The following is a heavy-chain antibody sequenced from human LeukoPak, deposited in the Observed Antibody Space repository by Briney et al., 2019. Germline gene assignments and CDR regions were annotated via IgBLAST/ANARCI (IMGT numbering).Heavy chain of an antibody. Sequence: GGSLRLSCAASGFTFSSYWMSWVRQAPGKGLEWVANIKQDGSEKYHVDSVKGRFTISRDNAKNSLYLQMNSLRAEDTAMYHCARDAAVDGSGSYRDHSYWGQGTLVTVSS. D-gene: IGHD3-10*01. J-gene: IGHJ4*02. CDR3: ARDAAVDGSGSYRDHSY. CDR2: IKQDGSEK. V-gene: IGHV3-7*01. CDR1: GFTFSSYW.